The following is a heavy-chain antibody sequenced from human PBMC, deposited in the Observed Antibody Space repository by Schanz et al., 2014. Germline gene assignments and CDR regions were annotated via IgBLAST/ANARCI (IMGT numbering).Heavy chain of an antibody. CDR2: ISGYNGNA. Sequence: QVQLVQSGAEVKKPGASVKVSCKASGYTFTSHGISWVRQAPGQGLEWMGWISGYNGNADYAQKLQGRVTMTTDTSTNTANMELRSLRSDDTYVYYCARGGYSSGWYDRDISRFDVWGQGTTVTVSS. CDR1: GYTFTSHG. V-gene: IGHV1-18*01. CDR3: ARGGYSSGWYDRDISRFDV. J-gene: IGHJ6*02. D-gene: IGHD6-19*01.